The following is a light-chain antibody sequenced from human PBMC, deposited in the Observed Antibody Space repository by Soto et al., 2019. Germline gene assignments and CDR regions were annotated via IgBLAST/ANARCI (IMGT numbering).Light chain of an antibody. CDR1: SDIGNYNL. Sequence: QSAVTQPASVSGSPGQSVTISGSGSDIGNYNLVSWYQHLPGRAPKLLIFEVTMRPSGISDRFSGSKSASTASLTISGLQAEDEGDYYCASYAGSRTYVFGIWTKLTVL. CDR2: EVT. V-gene: IGLV2-23*02. CDR3: ASYAGSRTYV. J-gene: IGLJ1*01.